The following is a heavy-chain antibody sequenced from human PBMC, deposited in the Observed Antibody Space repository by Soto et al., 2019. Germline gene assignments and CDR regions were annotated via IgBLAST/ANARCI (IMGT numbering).Heavy chain of an antibody. CDR2: IWYDGSNK. CDR1: GVTFSSYG. V-gene: IGHV3-33*01. D-gene: IGHD5-18*01. CDR3: ARDAGDRWIQLILYYYGMDV. J-gene: IGHJ6*02. Sequence: GGSLRLSCAASGVTFSSYGMHLVRQAPGKGLEWVAVIWYDGSNKYYADSVKGRFTISRDNSKNTLYLQMNSLRAEDTAVYYCARDAGDRWIQLILYYYGMDVWGQGTTVTVSS.